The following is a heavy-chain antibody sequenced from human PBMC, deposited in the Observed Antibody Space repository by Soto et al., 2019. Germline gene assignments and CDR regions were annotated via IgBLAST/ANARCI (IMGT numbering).Heavy chain of an antibody. J-gene: IGHJ4*02. V-gene: IGHV1-8*01. Sequence: GASVKVSCKASGYSFTSLDINWVRQTAGQGLEWMGWMQPSTGRTGYAQKFQGRVTMTRDTSINTAYMELTTLTSDDAAFYYCARGVSAGVDYWGQGTLVTVSS. D-gene: IGHD1-26*01. CDR1: GYSFTSLD. CDR3: ARGVSAGVDY. CDR2: MQPSTGRT.